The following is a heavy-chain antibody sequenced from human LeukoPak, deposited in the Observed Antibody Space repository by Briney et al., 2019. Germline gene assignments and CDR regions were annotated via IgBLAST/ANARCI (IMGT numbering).Heavy chain of an antibody. CDR2: FDPEDGET. CDR3: ATDLYYYDNSGP. Sequence: ASVKVSCKVSGYTLTELSMHWVRQAPGKGLEWMGGFDPEDGETIYAQKFQGRVTMTEDTSTDTAYMELSSLRSEDTAVYYCATDLYYYDNSGPWGQGTLVTVSS. CDR1: GYTLTELS. V-gene: IGHV1-24*01. J-gene: IGHJ5*02. D-gene: IGHD3-22*01.